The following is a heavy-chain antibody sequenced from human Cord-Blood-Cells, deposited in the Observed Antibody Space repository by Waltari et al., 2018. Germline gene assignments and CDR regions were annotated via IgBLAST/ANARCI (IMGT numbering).Heavy chain of an antibody. CDR1: GGSFSGYY. D-gene: IGHD6-19*01. CDR3: ARSNEAVAGTFDY. Sequence: QVQLQQWGAGLLKPSETLSLTCAVYGGSFSGYYWSWIRQPPGKGLEWIGEINHSGSTNYNPSLKSRVTISVDTSKNQFSLKLSSVTAADTAVYYCARSNEAVAGTFDYWGQGTPVTVSS. CDR2: INHSGST. J-gene: IGHJ4*02. V-gene: IGHV4-34*01.